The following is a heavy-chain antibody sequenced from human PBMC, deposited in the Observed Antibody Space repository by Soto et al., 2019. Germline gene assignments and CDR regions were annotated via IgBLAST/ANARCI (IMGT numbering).Heavy chain of an antibody. J-gene: IGHJ6*02. CDR2: LIPVFGTS. CDR3: ARAVRTGFYGIHV. V-gene: IGHV1-69*01. Sequence: QVQLVQSGAEVKKPGSSVKVSCRASGDSFSNYAVNWLRQAPGRGLEWMGGLIPVFGTSNYAEKFQGRLTITADESTSTAYMELSSLTSEDTAVYYCARAVRTGFYGIHVWGQGTTVSVSS. D-gene: IGHD2-2*01. CDR1: GDSFSNYA.